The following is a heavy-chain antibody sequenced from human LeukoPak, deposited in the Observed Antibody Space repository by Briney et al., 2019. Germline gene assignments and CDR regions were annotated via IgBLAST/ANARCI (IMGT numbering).Heavy chain of an antibody. J-gene: IGHJ4*02. D-gene: IGHD4-17*01. V-gene: IGHV3-49*04. Sequence: GGSLRLSCTASGFTFGDYAMSWVRQAPGKGLEWVGFIRSKAYGGTTEYAASVKGRFSISRDDSKSIAYLQMNSLKTEDTAVYYCTRGGARGDYGLIDYWGQGTLVTVSS. CDR1: GFTFGDYA. CDR2: IRSKAYGGTT. CDR3: TRGGARGDYGLIDY.